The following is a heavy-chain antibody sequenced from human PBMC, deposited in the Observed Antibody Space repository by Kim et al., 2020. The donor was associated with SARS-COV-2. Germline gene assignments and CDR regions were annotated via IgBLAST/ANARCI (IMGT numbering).Heavy chain of an antibody. CDR3: ARDSSYGDNSGGPDY. CDR1: GFTFSNYG. V-gene: IGHV3-33*01. Sequence: GGSLRLSCAASGFTFSNYGMHWVRQTPGKGLEWVAVVWYDGTNKYYADCVKGRFTISRDNSKNTLYLQMNSLKAEDTAVYYCARDSSYGDNSGGPDYWGQGALVTVSS. D-gene: IGHD4-17*01. J-gene: IGHJ4*02. CDR2: VWYDGTNK.